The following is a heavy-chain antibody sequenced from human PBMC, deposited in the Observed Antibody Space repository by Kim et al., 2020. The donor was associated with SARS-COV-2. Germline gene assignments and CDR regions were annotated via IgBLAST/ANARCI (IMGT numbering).Heavy chain of an antibody. D-gene: IGHD3-10*01. CDR1: GYTFTSYA. J-gene: IGHJ5*02. CDR2: INAGNGNT. V-gene: IGHV1-3*01. Sequence: ASVKVSCKASGYTFTSYAMHWVRQAPGQRLEWMGWINAGNGNTKYSQKFQGRVTITRDTSASTAYMELSSLRSEDTAVYYCARGGDYYGSGSYRENWFDPWGQGTLVTVSS. CDR3: ARGGDYYGSGSYRENWFDP.